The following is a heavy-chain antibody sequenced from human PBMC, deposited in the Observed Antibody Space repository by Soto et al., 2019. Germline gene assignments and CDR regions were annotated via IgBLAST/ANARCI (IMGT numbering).Heavy chain of an antibody. Sequence: GGSLRLSCAASGFTFSAYYMSWIRQAPGKGLEWISYISSDSSIIFYADSVKGRFTISRDNAENSLYLQMNSLRAEDTAVYYCATSTRGHNGYDSHGFDTWGPGTTVTVSS. V-gene: IGHV3-11*01. CDR2: ISSDSSII. CDR1: GFTFSAYY. D-gene: IGHD5-12*01. J-gene: IGHJ3*02. CDR3: ATSTRGHNGYDSHGFDT.